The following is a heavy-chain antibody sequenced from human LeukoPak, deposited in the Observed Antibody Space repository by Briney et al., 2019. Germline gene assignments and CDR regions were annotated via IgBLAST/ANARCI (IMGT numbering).Heavy chain of an antibody. V-gene: IGHV3-23*01. CDR2: GGSGGST. Sequence: GGSLRLSCAPSGVIFSSYAMSWVRQAPGKGLEWVSYGGSGGSTYYADSVKGRFTVSRDNSKSTLYLQMTSLTAEDTAVYYCAKMRGQYYHSYYMDAWGKGTTVTVSS. CDR3: AKMRGQYYHSYYMDA. CDR1: GVIFSSYA. J-gene: IGHJ6*03.